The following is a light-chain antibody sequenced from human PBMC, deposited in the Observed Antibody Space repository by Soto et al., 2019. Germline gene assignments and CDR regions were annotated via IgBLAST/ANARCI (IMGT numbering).Light chain of an antibody. Sequence: QSALTQPASVSGPPGQSITISCTGTSSDVGGYNYVSWYQQHPGKVPKLMIYDVSNRPSGVSNRFSGSKSGNTASLTISGLQAEDEAEYYCTSYTSNSTPVVFGGGTKLTVL. CDR2: DVS. CDR3: TSYTSNSTPVV. V-gene: IGLV2-14*01. CDR1: SSDVGGYNY. J-gene: IGLJ2*01.